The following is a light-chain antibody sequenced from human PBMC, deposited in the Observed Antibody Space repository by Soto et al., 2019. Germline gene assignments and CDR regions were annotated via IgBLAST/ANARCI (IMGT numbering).Light chain of an antibody. V-gene: IGLV2-8*01. CDR1: SSDIGTFSS. CDR3: SSQAGSDSLMV. Sequence: QSALTQPPSASGSPGQSVTISCTGTSSDIGTFSSISWYQQYPGKAPKLMIFGVSQRPSGVPDCFSGSKSANTASLTVSGLQDEDEAEYYCSSQAGSDSLMVFGGGTKLTVL. CDR2: GVS. J-gene: IGLJ2*01.